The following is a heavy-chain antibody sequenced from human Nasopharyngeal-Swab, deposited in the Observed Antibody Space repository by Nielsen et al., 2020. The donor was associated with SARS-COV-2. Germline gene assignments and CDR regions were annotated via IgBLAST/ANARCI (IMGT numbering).Heavy chain of an antibody. D-gene: IGHD3-9*01. CDR3: ARGRYYDILTGYYYFDY. V-gene: IGHV4-34*01. Sequence: SETLSLTCAVYGGSFSGYYWSWIRQPPGKGLEWIGEINHSGSTNYNPSLKSRVTISVDTSKNQFSLKLGSVTAADTAVYYCARGRYYDILTGYYYFDYWGQGTLVTVSP. CDR1: GGSFSGYY. CDR2: INHSGST. J-gene: IGHJ4*02.